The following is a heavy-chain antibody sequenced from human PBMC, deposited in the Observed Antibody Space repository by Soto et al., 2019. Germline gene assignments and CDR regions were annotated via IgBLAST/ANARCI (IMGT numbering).Heavy chain of an antibody. Sequence: SETLSLTCTVSGGSISSGDYYWSWIRQPPGKGLEWIGYIYYSGSTYYNPSLKSRVTISVDTSKNQFSLKLSSVTAADTAVYYCARVEYYYDSSGYLPFDYWGQGTLVTVSS. CDR2: IYYSGST. V-gene: IGHV4-30-4*01. CDR1: GGSISSGDYY. CDR3: ARVEYYYDSSGYLPFDY. J-gene: IGHJ4*02. D-gene: IGHD3-22*01.